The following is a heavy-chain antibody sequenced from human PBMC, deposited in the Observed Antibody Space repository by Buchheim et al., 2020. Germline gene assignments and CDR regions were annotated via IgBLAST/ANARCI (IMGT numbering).Heavy chain of an antibody. CDR2: INPSGGST. CDR3: ARVYPGIAVTGSEWFDP. CDR1: GYTFTSYY. J-gene: IGHJ5*02. V-gene: IGHV1-46*01. Sequence: QVQLVQSGAEVKKPGASVKVSCKASGYTFTSYYMHWVRQAPGQGLEWMGIINPSGGSTTYAQKFQGRVTMTRDTSTSTVYMELSSLRSEDTAVYYCARVYPGIAVTGSEWFDPWGQGTL. D-gene: IGHD6-19*01.